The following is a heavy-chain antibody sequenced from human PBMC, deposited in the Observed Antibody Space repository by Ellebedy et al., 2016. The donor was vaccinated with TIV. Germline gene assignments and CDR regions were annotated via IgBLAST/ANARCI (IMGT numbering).Heavy chain of an antibody. CDR1: GGSISSYY. D-gene: IGHD6-13*01. CDR2: FYYGGNT. Sequence: MPSETLSLTCTVSGGSISSYYWSWIRQPPGKGLEWIGYFYYGGNTNYNPSFRGRVTISVDTSKNHFSLKLNSVTAADTALYYCVRGAAGDGGVDYWGQGTLVTVSS. V-gene: IGHV4-59*01. J-gene: IGHJ4*02. CDR3: VRGAAGDGGVDY.